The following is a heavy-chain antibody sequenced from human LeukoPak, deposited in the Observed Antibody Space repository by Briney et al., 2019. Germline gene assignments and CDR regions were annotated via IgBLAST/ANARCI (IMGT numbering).Heavy chain of an antibody. CDR2: ISANTGNT. CDR1: GYTFTNYG. Sequence: ASVKVSCTASGYTFTNYGLFWVRQAPGQGFEWMGWISANTGNTKALQSFKGRVTMTTDTATSTAYMELRSLTSVDTAVYYCARSSSGYNYRYNYGTDVWGQGTTVIVSS. CDR3: ARSSSGYNYRYNYGTDV. D-gene: IGHD5-12*01. J-gene: IGHJ6*02. V-gene: IGHV1-18*01.